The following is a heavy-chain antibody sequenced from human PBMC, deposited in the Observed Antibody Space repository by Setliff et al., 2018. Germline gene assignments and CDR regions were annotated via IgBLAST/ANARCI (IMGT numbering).Heavy chain of an antibody. V-gene: IGHV4-4*02. CDR3: ARGCERYYSAS. D-gene: IGHD1-20*01. Sequence: TSETLSLTCAVTGASINSLSWWSWVHQSPGKGLEWIGEIYHDGNTKFNPSVHYNPSLKSRVTMSVDTSKNHVSLKLSSVTAADTAVYYCARGCERYYSASWGQGTLVTVSS. J-gene: IGHJ4*02. CDR1: GASINSLSW. CDR2: IYHDGNT.